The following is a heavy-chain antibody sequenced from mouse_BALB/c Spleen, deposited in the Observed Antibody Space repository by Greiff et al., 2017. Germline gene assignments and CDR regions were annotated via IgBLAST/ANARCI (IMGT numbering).Heavy chain of an antibody. V-gene: IGHV2-6-5*01. D-gene: IGHD1-1*01. J-gene: IGHJ2*01. CDR1: GFSLTDYG. CDR2: ICGSGST. Sequence: QVQLKESGPGLVAPSQSLSISCTVSGFSLTDYGVSWIRQPPGKGLEWLGVICGSGSTYYNSALISRLSTSKYNSKSQFILKMNSLQTADTAMYYCAKHVITCFDYWGQGTTLTVSA. CDR3: AKHVITCFDY.